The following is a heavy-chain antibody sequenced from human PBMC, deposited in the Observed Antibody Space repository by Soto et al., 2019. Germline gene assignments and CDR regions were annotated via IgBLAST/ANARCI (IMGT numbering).Heavy chain of an antibody. CDR3: ARDLDGSGSYYTDY. V-gene: IGHV1-18*01. CDR1: GYMFINYG. D-gene: IGHD3-10*01. Sequence: ASVKVSCKGTGYMFINYGINWVRQAPGQGLEWMGWISAHNGNTNYAQNLQGRVTMTTDTSTSTAYMEMRSLRSDDTAVYYCARDLDGSGSYYTDYWGPGTLVTVSS. J-gene: IGHJ4*02. CDR2: ISAHNGNT.